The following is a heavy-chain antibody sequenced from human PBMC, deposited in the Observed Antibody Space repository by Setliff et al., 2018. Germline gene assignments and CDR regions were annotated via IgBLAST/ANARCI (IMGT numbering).Heavy chain of an antibody. V-gene: IGHV5-51*01. D-gene: IGHD3-3*01. Sequence: GESLKISCKGSGYSFTSYWVGWVRQMPGKGLEWMGIIYPGDSDTRYSPSFQGQVTISADKSISTAYLQWSSLKASDTAMYYCARSRSNFWSGYFNWFDPWGQGTLVTVSS. CDR1: GYSFTSYW. CDR2: IYPGDSDT. J-gene: IGHJ5*02. CDR3: ARSRSNFWSGYFNWFDP.